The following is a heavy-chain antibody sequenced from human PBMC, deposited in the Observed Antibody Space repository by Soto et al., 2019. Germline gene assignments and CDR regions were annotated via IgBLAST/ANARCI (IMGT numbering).Heavy chain of an antibody. V-gene: IGHV3-48*03. CDR1: GYTFSSYE. Sequence: EVQLVESGGGWVQPGGSLRLYCAASGYTFSSYEMNWVRQAPGKGLEWVSYIGSSGNTINYADSVKCRFTVSRDNANKLMYNPMNRLRAEETDLYYCTREANDAFDPWGQGPLVTVSS. CDR3: TREANDAFDP. J-gene: IGHJ5*02. D-gene: IGHD1-1*01. CDR2: IGSSGNTI.